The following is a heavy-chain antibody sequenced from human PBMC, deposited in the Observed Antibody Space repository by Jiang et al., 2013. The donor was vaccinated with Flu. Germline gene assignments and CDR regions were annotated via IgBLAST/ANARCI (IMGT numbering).Heavy chain of an antibody. CDR2: IYHSGST. CDR1: GYSISSGYY. V-gene: IGHV4-38-2*02. Sequence: PGLVKPSETLSLTCAVSGYSISSGYYWGWIRQPPGKGLEWIGSIYHSGSTYYNPSLKSRVTISVDTSKNQFSLKLSSVTAADTAVYYCARDDDFWSFSFDYWGQGTLVTVSS. D-gene: IGHD3-3*01. CDR3: ARDDDFWSFSFDY. J-gene: IGHJ4*02.